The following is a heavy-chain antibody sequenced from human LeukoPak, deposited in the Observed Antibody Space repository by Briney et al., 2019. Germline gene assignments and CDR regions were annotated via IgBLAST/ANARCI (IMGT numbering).Heavy chain of an antibody. CDR2: ISSSDEK. J-gene: IGHJ4*02. Sequence: PSETLSLTCVVSGASITTTSFSWAWIRQPPGQDLEWIATISSSDEKYYNPSLMSRVTISLDTSKSRFSLEVTSVTAADTGLFYCAKFKSGTGFDYWGQGILVIVSS. CDR1: GASITTTSFS. D-gene: IGHD1-26*01. V-gene: IGHV4-39*01. CDR3: AKFKSGTGFDY.